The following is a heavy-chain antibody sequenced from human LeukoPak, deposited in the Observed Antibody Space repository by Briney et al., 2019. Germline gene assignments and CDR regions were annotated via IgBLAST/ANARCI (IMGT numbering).Heavy chain of an antibody. V-gene: IGHV4-4*07. CDR2: IYTSGST. CDR1: GASMNSHY. J-gene: IGHJ4*02. D-gene: IGHD5-24*01. Sequence: PSETLSPTCTVSGASMNSHYWSWIRQSAGKGLEWIGRIYTSGSTYYNPSLKSRVTISVDRSKNQFSLKLSSVTAADTAVYYCARGGDGLLQYWGQGTLVTVSS. CDR3: ARGGDGLLQY.